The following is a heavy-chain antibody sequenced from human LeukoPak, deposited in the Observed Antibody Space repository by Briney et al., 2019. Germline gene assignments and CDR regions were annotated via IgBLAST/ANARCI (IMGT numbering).Heavy chain of an antibody. CDR1: GFTFSSYW. CDR2: IKQDGSEK. V-gene: IGHV3-7*01. Sequence: GGSLRLSCAASGFTFSSYWMSWVRQAPGKGLEWVANIKQDGSEKYYVDSVKGRFTISRDNAKNSLYLQMNSLRAEDTAVYYCARSVVVTAMGYYYYYGMDVWGQGTTVTVSS. J-gene: IGHJ6*02. CDR3: ARSVVVTAMGYYYYYGMDV. D-gene: IGHD2-21*02.